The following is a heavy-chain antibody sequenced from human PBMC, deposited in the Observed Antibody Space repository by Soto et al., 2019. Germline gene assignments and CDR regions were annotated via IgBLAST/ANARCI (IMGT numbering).Heavy chain of an antibody. CDR3: ARGLTMGQLPSHFDH. CDR2: VHSSGIT. J-gene: IGHJ5*02. D-gene: IGHD3-16*01. CDR1: GGSVSNDNFY. V-gene: IGHV4-61*01. Sequence: TSETLSLTCTVSGGSVSNDNFYWSWIRQPPGKGLEWIGYVHSSGITNYNPSLKRRVTISVDTSRNQFSLRLSSVTAADTAVCYCARGLTMGQLPSHFDHWGQGTLVTVSS.